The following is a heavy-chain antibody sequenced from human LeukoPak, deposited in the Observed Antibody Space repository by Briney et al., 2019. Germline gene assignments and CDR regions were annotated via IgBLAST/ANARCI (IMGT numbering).Heavy chain of an antibody. J-gene: IGHJ6*03. CDR2: MFYSGGT. D-gene: IGHD1-1*01. Sequence: SETLSLTCTVSGGSISSSSYYWGWIRQPPGKGLEWIGSMFYSGGTYYNPSLKSRVTISLDTSKNQFSLKLSSVTAADTAVYYCARRPGGYYYMDVWGKGTTVTVSS. CDR1: GGSISSSSYY. CDR3: ARRPGGYYYMDV. V-gene: IGHV4-39*01.